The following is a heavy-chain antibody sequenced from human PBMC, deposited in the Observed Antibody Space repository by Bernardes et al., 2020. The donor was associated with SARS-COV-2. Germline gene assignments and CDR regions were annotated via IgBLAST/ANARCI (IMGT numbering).Heavy chain of an antibody. CDR2: ISNSGGNT. J-gene: IGHJ4*02. CDR3: AISGYGSTDC. D-gene: IGHD2-15*01. CDR1: GFTSSSHG. Sequence: GGSLRLSCAASGFTSSSHGMSWFRQAPGKGLEWVSTISNSGGNTYYADSVKGRFTISRDNSKNTQYLQMNSLRAEDTAIYYCAISGYGSTDCWGPGTLVTVSS. V-gene: IGHV3-23*01.